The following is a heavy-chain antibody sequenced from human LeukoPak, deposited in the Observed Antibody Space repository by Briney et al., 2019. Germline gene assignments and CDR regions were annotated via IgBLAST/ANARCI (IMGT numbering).Heavy chain of an antibody. D-gene: IGHD3-16*01. V-gene: IGHV1-69*05. CDR1: GGTFNNYT. CDR3: AREGIGGYYDA. CDR2: IIPIFGTA. Sequence: SVKVSCKASGGTFNNYTISWVRQAPGQGLEWMGGIIPIFGTANYAQKFQARVTMTTDTSTSTAYMELRSLRSDDTAVYYCAREGIGGYYDAWGQGTMVTVSS. J-gene: IGHJ3*01.